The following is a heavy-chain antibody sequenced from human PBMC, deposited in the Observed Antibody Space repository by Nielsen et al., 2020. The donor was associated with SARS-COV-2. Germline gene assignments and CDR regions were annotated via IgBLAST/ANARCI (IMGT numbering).Heavy chain of an antibody. CDR1: AFTFSTYW. CDR2: INSDGSST. CDR3: VRGLQVPNGLAHR. J-gene: IGHJ4*02. D-gene: IGHD3-16*01. Sequence: GESLKISCAAYAFTFSTYWMHWVRQAPGKGLVWVSRINSDGSSTSYADSVKGRFTISRDNAKNTLYLQMNSLRAEDTAVYYCVRGLQVPNGLAHRWGQGTLVTVSS. V-gene: IGHV3-74*01.